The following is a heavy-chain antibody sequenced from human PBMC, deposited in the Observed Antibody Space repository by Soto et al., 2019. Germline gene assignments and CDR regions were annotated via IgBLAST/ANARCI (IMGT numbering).Heavy chain of an antibody. V-gene: IGHV1-3*01. J-gene: IGHJ3*02. Sequence: VSCKASGYTFTSYAMHWVRQAPGQRLEWMGWINAGNGNTKYSQKFQGRVTITRDTSASTAYMELSSLRSEDTAVYYCARDHAIVGATDAFDIWGQGTMVTVSS. D-gene: IGHD1-26*01. CDR1: GYTFTSYA. CDR3: ARDHAIVGATDAFDI. CDR2: INAGNGNT.